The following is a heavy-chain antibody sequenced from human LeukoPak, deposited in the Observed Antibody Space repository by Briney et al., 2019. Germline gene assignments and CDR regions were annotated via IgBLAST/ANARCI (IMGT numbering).Heavy chain of an antibody. D-gene: IGHD1-26*01. V-gene: IGHV3-30-3*01. Sequence: GGSLRLSCAASGFTFSSHTMHWVRQAPGKGLGWVAVITHDGSNKDHADSVKGRFTVSRDNSKNTLYLQMNSLRTEDMAVYYCARDLSGSYVFDYWGQGTLVTVSS. CDR2: ITHDGSNK. CDR3: ARDLSGSYVFDY. J-gene: IGHJ4*02. CDR1: GFTFSSHT.